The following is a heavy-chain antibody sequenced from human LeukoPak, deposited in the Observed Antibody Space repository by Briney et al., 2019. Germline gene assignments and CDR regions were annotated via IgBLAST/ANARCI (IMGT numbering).Heavy chain of an antibody. CDR1: GFTFSTYW. Sequence: GGSLRLSCAASGFTFSTYWMAWVRQAPGKGLEWVANIKGDETAKHQADSVKGRFTISRDNAQNSVYLQMTSLRGEDTAVYYCARDVGGSLDYWGQGTLVTVSS. D-gene: IGHD1-26*01. V-gene: IGHV3-7*01. CDR2: IKGDETAK. J-gene: IGHJ4*02. CDR3: ARDVGGSLDY.